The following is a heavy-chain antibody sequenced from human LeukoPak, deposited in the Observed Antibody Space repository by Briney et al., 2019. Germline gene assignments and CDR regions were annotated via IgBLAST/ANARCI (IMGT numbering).Heavy chain of an antibody. J-gene: IGHJ4*02. Sequence: ASLKVSCKASGYTFTSYGISWVRQAPGQGLEWMGWISAYNGNTNYAQKLQGRVTMTTDTSTSTAYMELRSLRSDDTAVYYCARALEDYDILTGYDYWGQGTLVTVSS. V-gene: IGHV1-18*01. D-gene: IGHD3-9*01. CDR2: ISAYNGNT. CDR1: GYTFTSYG. CDR3: ARALEDYDILTGYDY.